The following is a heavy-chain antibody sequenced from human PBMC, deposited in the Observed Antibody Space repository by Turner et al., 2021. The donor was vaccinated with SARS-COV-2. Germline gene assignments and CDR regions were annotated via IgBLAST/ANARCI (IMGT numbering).Heavy chain of an antibody. CDR2: IYYSGST. J-gene: IGHJ5*02. Sequence: QLQLQESGPGLVKPSETLSLTCTVPAGSISSSSYYWGWIRQPPGKGLEWIGSIYYSGSTYYNPSLKSRVTISVDTSKNQFSLKLSSVTAADTAVYYCARQGREQWLASNWFDPWGQGTLVTVSS. CDR3: ARQGREQWLASNWFDP. V-gene: IGHV4-39*01. CDR1: AGSISSSSYY. D-gene: IGHD6-19*01.